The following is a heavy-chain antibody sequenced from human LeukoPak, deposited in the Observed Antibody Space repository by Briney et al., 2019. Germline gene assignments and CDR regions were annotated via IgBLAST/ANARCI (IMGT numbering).Heavy chain of an antibody. D-gene: IGHD4-23*01. CDR3: ARHTTVGGSLRFDY. J-gene: IGHJ4*02. CDR1: GYGFSSYW. V-gene: IGHV5-51*01. Sequence: PGQSLKISCKGSGYGFSSYWIGWVRQMPRKGLEYMGIICPGDSDTRYSQSFQGQVTISADKSITTAYLQWSSLKASDTAMYYCARHTTVGGSLRFDYWGQGTLVSVSS. CDR2: ICPGDSDT.